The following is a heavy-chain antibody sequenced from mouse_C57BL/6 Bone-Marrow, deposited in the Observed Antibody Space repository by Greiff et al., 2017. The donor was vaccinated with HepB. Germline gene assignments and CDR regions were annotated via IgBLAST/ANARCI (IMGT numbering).Heavy chain of an antibody. D-gene: IGHD2-4*01. J-gene: IGHJ3*01. CDR1: GYTFTSYG. Sequence: VQLQQSGAELARPGASVKLSCKASGYTFTSYGISWVKQRTGQGLEWIGEIYPRSGNTYYNEKFKGKATLTADKSSSTAYMELRSRTSEDAAVYFCARIYYDYDPAWFAYWGQGTLVTVSA. CDR2: IYPRSGNT. CDR3: ARIYYDYDPAWFAY. V-gene: IGHV1-81*01.